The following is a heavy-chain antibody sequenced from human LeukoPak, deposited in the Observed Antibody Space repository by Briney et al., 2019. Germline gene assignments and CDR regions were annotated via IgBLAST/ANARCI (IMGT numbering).Heavy chain of an antibody. CDR3: ARDAGNSGYGCDL. CDR1: GFIFSQYS. CDR2: IRSTGDT. V-gene: IGHV3-48*01. J-gene: IGHJ5*02. Sequence: GGSLRLSCAASGFIFSQYSINWVRQAPGKGLEWVSHIRSTGDTFYADSVKGRFAISRDNARNSLYLQMNSLRAEDTAMYYCARDAGNSGYGCDLWGQGTLVTVSS. D-gene: IGHD5-12*01.